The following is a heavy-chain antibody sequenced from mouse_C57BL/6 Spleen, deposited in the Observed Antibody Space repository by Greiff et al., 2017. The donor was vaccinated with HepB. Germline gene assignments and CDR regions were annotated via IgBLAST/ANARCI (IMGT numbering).Heavy chain of an antibody. J-gene: IGHJ3*01. CDR2: IDPSDSDT. V-gene: IGHV1-52*01. D-gene: IGHD1-1*01. CDR3: ARSGLLSRFAY. Sequence: QVQLQQPGAELVRPGSSVKLSCKASGYTFTSYWMHWVKQRPIQGLDWIGNIDPSDSDTHYNQKFKDKATLTVDKSSSTAYMQLSSLTSEDSAVYYCARSGLLSRFAYWGQGTLVTVSA. CDR1: GYTFTSYW.